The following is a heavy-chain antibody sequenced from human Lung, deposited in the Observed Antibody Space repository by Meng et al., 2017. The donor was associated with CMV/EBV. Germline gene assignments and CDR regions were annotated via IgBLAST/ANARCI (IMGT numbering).Heavy chain of an antibody. CDR2: ISGYTGNT. D-gene: IGHD3-3*01. Sequence: ASXXVSXKASGYTFTNYGISWVRQAPGQGLEWMGWISGYTGNTNYAQKVQDRVIMTTDTPTSTAYMELRSLRSDDTAVYYCARDGPLRFLEWSLYYFDYLGQGXLVTVSS. J-gene: IGHJ4*02. CDR1: GYTFTNYG. CDR3: ARDGPLRFLEWSLYYFDY. V-gene: IGHV1-18*01.